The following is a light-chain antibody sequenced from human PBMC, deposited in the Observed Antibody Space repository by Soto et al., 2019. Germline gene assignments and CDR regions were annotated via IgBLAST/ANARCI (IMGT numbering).Light chain of an antibody. CDR2: AAS. CDR1: HGIRND. J-gene: IGKJ4*01. Sequence: DIHMNQSPASLSVSVGDRVSITCRASHGIRNDLGLYQQKPGKAPKRLIYAASSLQSGVPSRFSGSGAGTDFTLTISILQPEDVATYYCQQSYSTPLTFGGGTKVDIK. CDR3: QQSYSTPLT. V-gene: IGKV1-39*01.